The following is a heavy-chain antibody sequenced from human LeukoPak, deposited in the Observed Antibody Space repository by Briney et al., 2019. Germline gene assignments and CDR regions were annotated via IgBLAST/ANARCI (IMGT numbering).Heavy chain of an antibody. Sequence: GGSLRLSCAASGFTFNSYAMAWVRQAPGKGLEWVSSIASGRSPSYADSVKGRLTLSRDNAKSTLCLQMDNLRAEDTAIYYCARQLGYCSAGTCYFDSWGQGTLVAVSS. D-gene: IGHD2-15*01. CDR1: GFTFNSYA. V-gene: IGHV3-23*05. CDR2: IASGRSP. J-gene: IGHJ4*02. CDR3: ARQLGYCSAGTCYFDS.